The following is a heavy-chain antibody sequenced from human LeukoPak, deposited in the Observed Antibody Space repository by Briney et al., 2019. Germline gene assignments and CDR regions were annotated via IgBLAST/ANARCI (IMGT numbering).Heavy chain of an antibody. CDR2: ISYDGSNK. J-gene: IGHJ6*03. CDR3: ARGVHGYSYGYVPWELYSYMDV. CDR1: GFTFSSYA. D-gene: IGHD5-18*01. Sequence: GGSLRLSCAASGFTFSSYAMHWVRQAPGKGLEWVAVISYDGSNKYYADSVKGRFTISRDNSKNTLYLQMNSLRAEDTAVYYCARGVHGYSYGYVPWELYSYMDVWGKGTTVSISS. V-gene: IGHV3-30*04.